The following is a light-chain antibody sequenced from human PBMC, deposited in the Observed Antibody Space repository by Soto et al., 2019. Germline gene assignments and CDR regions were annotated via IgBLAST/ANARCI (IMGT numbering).Light chain of an antibody. CDR3: HQRSNWYT. J-gene: IGKJ2*01. Sequence: EVVLTQSPATLSLSPGERATLSCRASQGVNNYLAWYQQKPGQAPRLLIYDASKRAAGIPARFSGSGSGTDFTLTISSLEPEEGAVCYCHQRSNWYTFGQGTKLEIK. CDR1: QGVNNY. CDR2: DAS. V-gene: IGKV3-11*01.